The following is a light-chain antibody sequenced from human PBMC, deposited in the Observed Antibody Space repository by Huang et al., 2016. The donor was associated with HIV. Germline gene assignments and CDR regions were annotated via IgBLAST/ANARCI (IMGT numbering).Light chain of an antibody. V-gene: IGKV3-15*01. J-gene: IGKJ4*01. CDR1: QSVSTN. CDR2: GTS. Sequence: EIVMTQSPATLSVSPGERATLSCRASQSVSTNLAWNQQQAGQAPRLLRYGTSTRAKGGPARFSGSVSGTEFPLTISSLQSEDFAVYYCQQYNNWPPLTFGGGTRVEIK. CDR3: QQYNNWPPLT.